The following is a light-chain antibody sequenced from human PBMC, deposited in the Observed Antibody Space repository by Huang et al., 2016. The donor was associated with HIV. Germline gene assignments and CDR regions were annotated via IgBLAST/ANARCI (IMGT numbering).Light chain of an antibody. CDR2: GAS. J-gene: IGKJ4*01. Sequence: EIVMTQSPATLSVSPGERATLSCRASQSVSSNLDWYQQKPGQAPRLLIYGASTRATGIPARFSGSGSGTEFTLTISSLQSEDFAVYYCQQYNNWPPLLTFGGGTKVEIK. V-gene: IGKV3-15*01. CDR1: QSVSSN. CDR3: QQYNNWPPLLT.